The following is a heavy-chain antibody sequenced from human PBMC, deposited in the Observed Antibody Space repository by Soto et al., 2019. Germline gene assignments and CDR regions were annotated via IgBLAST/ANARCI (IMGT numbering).Heavy chain of an antibody. V-gene: IGHV1-69*02. CDR3: ARGTGILRYFDWFPTSYYFDY. Sequence: GASVKVSCKASGGTFSSYTISWVRQAPGQGPEWMGRIIPILGIANYAQKFQGRVTITADKSTSTAYMELSSLRSEDTAVYYCARGTGILRYFDWFPTSYYFDYWGQGTLVTVSS. D-gene: IGHD3-9*01. CDR1: GGTFSSYT. J-gene: IGHJ4*02. CDR2: IIPILGIA.